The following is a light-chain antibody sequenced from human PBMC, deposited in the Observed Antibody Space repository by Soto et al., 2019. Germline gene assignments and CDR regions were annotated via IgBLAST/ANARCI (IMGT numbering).Light chain of an antibody. V-gene: IGKV1-5*01. J-gene: IGKJ1*01. CDR3: QQYNSYST. CDR1: QRISTW. CDR2: DAS. Sequence: DIQMTQSPSTRSSSFGDRVTITCRASQRISTWLAWYQQKPGKAPKLLISDASSLETGVPSRFSGSGSGTEFTLTISSMKPDDFATYYCQQYNSYSTFGQGTKVDIK.